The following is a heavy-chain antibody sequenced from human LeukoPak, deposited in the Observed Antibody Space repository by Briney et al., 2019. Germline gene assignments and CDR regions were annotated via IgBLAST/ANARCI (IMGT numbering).Heavy chain of an antibody. J-gene: IGHJ4*02. V-gene: IGHV3-7*01. CDR1: GFTLSSYW. D-gene: IGHD6-19*01. CDR3: TRVDGSGWYFDY. CDR2: IKQDGSEK. Sequence: GGSLRLSCAASGFTLSSYWMSWVRQAPGKGREWVANIKQDGSEKYYVDSVKGRFTISRDNAKNSLYLQMNRLRAEDTAVYYCTRVDGSGWYFDYWGQGTLVTVSS.